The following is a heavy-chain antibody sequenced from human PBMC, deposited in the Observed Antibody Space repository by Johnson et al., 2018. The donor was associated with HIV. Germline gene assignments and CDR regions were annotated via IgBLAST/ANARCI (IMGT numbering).Heavy chain of an antibody. D-gene: IGHD2/OR15-2a*01. CDR1: GLNFSDYG. Sequence: QVQLVESGGGVVQPGKSVRLSCAASGLNFSDYGMHWVRQAPGKGLEWVAVISFDGSNEHYVDSVKGRFTISRDNSNNTLYLQMNSLRAEDTALYYCAREEEYRYAFDIWGQGTMVTVSS. CDR2: ISFDGSNE. V-gene: IGHV3-30*03. CDR3: AREEEYRYAFDI. J-gene: IGHJ3*02.